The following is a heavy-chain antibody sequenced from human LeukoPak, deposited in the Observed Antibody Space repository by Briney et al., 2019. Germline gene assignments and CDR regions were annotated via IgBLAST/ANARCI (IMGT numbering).Heavy chain of an antibody. CDR2: VSYSGST. J-gene: IGHJ6*03. Sequence: PSETLSLTCTVSDASISSNTYYWGWIRQPPGKGLECIGSVSYSGSTYYNPSLKSRLTISVDTSKNQFSLKLSSVTAADTAVYYCARVSWSDYYYMDVWGKGTTVTVSS. CDR3: ARVSWSDYYYMDV. V-gene: IGHV4-39*07. CDR1: DASISSNTYY. D-gene: IGHD2-8*01.